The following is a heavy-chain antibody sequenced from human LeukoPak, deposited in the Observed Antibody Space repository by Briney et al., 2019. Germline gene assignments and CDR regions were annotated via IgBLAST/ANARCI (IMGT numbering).Heavy chain of an antibody. Sequence: LSGGSLRLSCAASGFTFSSYRMNWVRQAPGKGLEWVSYISSSSSTIYYADSVKGRFTISRDNAKNSLYLQMNSLRAEDTAVYYCANQVYYYYYMDVWGKGTTVTVSS. CDR1: GFTFSSYR. V-gene: IGHV3-48*01. J-gene: IGHJ6*03. CDR3: ANQVYYYYYMDV. CDR2: ISSSSSTI.